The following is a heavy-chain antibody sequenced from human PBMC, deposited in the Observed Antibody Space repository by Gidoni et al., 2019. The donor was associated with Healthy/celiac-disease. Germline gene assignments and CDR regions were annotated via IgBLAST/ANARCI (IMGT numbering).Heavy chain of an antibody. CDR2: FDPGDGET. Sequence: QVQLVQSGAEVKKPGASVKVSCKVSGYTLTELSMHWVRQAPGNGLEWMGGFDPGDGETIYAQKVQGRVTMTEDTSTDTAYMELSSLRSEDTAVYYCATGRGDYGDTGIDYWGQGTLVTVSS. CDR1: GYTLTELS. J-gene: IGHJ4*02. CDR3: ATGRGDYGDTGIDY. V-gene: IGHV1-24*01. D-gene: IGHD4-17*01.